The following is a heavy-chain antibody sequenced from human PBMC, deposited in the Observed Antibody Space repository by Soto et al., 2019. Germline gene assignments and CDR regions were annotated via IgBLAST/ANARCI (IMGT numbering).Heavy chain of an antibody. J-gene: IGHJ2*01. CDR2: INSFSGDT. D-gene: IGHD2-15*01. CDR3: ARDLHSGGKYWYLIS. Sequence: QVQLVQSGAEVKKPGASVKVSCKASGYTFTHYGITWVRQAPGQGLEWMGWINSFSGDTNYPQKLQGRLTMTTDTSTNTVYMELRNLRSDDTAVYYCARDLHSGGKYWYLISGAVAPWSLSPQ. V-gene: IGHV1-18*01. CDR1: GYTFTHYG.